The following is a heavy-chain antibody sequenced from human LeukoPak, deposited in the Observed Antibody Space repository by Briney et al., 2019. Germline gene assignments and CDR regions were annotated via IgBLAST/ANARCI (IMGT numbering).Heavy chain of an antibody. CDR2: IYTSGST. V-gene: IGHV4-61*02. D-gene: IGHD5-18*01. Sequence: SETLSLTCTVSGGSISSSSYYWSWIRQPAGKGLEWIGRIYTSGSTNYNPSLKSRVTMSVDTSKNQFSLKLSSVTAADTAVYYCARAQSDVLLRDTAMVNWFDPWGQGTLVTVSS. J-gene: IGHJ5*02. CDR3: ARAQSDVLLRDTAMVNWFDP. CDR1: GGSISSSSYY.